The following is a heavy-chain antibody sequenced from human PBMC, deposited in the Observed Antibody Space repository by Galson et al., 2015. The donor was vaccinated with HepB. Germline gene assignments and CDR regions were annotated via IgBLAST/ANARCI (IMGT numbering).Heavy chain of an antibody. CDR3: TRVRHLARGMDV. CDR1: GDSVSTNIVA. J-gene: IGHJ6*02. CDR2: TYYRSKWYN. V-gene: IGHV6-1*01. Sequence: CAISGDSVSTNIVAWHWLRQSPSRGLEWLGRTYYRSKWYNDYAVSVQSRITINPDTSRNQFSLQLNSVTPEDTGVYYCTRVRHLARGMDVWGQGTTVTVSS.